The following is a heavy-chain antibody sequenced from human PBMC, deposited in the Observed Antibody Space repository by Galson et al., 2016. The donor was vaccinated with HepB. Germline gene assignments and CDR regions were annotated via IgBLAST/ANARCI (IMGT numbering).Heavy chain of an antibody. CDR1: GYTFPIYG. CDR3: GRGKGAIIVVMGRLTDYYYGMDV. D-gene: IGHD2-2*01. CDR2: INTYNGNT. Sequence: SVKVSCKASGYTFPIYGIVWVRQAPGQGLEWMGWINTYNGNTNYEQKFQGRVTMTADTSTNTAYMEVRSLRSDDKDVYYCGRGKGAIIVVMGRLTDYYYGMDVWGKGTMVSVSA. V-gene: IGHV1-18*01. J-gene: IGHJ6*04.